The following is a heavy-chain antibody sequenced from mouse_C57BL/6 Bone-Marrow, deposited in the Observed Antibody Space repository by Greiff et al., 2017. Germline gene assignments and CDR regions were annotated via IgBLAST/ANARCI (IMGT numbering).Heavy chain of an antibody. CDR2: INPSSGYT. V-gene: IGHV1-4*01. CDR1: GYTFTSYT. Sequence: VQLQQSGAELARPGPSVQMSCKASGYTFTSYTMHWVKQRPGQGLEWIGYINPSSGYTKYNQKFKDQATLTADKSSSTAYIQLSSLTSEDSAVYYCARLYSFAYWGQGTLGTVSA. J-gene: IGHJ3*01. CDR3: ARLYSFAY.